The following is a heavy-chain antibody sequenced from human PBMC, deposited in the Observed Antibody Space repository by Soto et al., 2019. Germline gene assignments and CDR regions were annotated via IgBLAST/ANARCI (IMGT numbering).Heavy chain of an antibody. Sequence: GASVKVYCKASGYSFTDYHIHWVRQAPGQVLEWLGRINPKSGGTSTAQKFQGWVTMTTDTSISTASMELTRLTSDDTAIYYCARGDSTDCSNGVCSFFYNHDMDVWGQGTTVTVSS. CDR1: GYSFTDYH. CDR2: INPKSGGT. CDR3: ARGDSTDCSNGVCSFFYNHDMDV. V-gene: IGHV1-2*04. D-gene: IGHD2-8*01. J-gene: IGHJ6*02.